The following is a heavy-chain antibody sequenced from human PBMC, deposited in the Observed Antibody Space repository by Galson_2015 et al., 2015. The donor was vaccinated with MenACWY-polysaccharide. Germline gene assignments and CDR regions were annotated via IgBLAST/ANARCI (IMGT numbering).Heavy chain of an antibody. CDR1: GYNLPNYW. J-gene: IGHJ4*02. Sequence: QSGAEVKKPGESLKISCKNSGYNLPNYWIGWVRQMPGKGLEWVGIIYPGDSDTRYSPSFQGQVIISADKSGDTAYLQWSSLKASDTAMYYCARRFWNLEYLDWWGQGTLVTVSS. CDR2: IYPGDSDT. CDR3: ARRFWNLEYLDW. V-gene: IGHV5-51*03. D-gene: IGHD1-1*01.